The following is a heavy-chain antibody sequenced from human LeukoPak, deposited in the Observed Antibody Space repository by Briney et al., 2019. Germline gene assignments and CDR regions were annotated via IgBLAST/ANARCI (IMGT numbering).Heavy chain of an antibody. CDR2: VDPGDGET. J-gene: IGHJ4*02. CDR1: GYTFTDYY. Sequence: ASVKVSCKVSGYTFTDYYMHWVQQAPGKGLEWMGLVDPGDGETIYAEKFQGRVTITADTSTDTAYMELSSLRSEDTAVYYCATWNNGDYVYYFDYWGQGTLVTVSS. CDR3: ATWNNGDYVYYFDY. V-gene: IGHV1-69-2*01. D-gene: IGHD4-17*01.